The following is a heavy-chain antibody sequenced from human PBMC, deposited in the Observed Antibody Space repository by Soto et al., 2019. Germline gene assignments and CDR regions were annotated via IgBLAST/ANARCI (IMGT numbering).Heavy chain of an antibody. J-gene: IGHJ4*02. CDR3: APIVVARVGYYFDY. CDR1: GFSLSSTRMA. V-gene: IGHV2-5*02. Sequence: QITLKESGPTLVKPTQTLTLTCTFSGFSLSSTRMAVGWIRQPPGKALEWLALIYWDDDKRYSPFLKSRLTSTHSPSTTQMVLTISKMAPVDLSTYYCAPIVVARVGYYFDYWGQGPLVTVSS. CDR2: IYWDDDK. D-gene: IGHD5-12*01.